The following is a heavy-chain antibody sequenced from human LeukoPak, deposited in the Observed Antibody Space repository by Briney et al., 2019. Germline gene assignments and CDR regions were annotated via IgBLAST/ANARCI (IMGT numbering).Heavy chain of an antibody. CDR1: GGSISSNNW. CDR3: ARVNINNWHSCDY. Sequence: PSETLSLTCAVSGGSISSNNWWGWVRQPPGEGLEWIGEIYHSGSPNYNPSLKSRVTISVDKSRNHFSLNLSSVTAADTAVYYCARVNINNWHSCDYWGQGTLVTVSS. V-gene: IGHV4-4*02. J-gene: IGHJ4*02. D-gene: IGHD1-1*01. CDR2: IYHSGSP.